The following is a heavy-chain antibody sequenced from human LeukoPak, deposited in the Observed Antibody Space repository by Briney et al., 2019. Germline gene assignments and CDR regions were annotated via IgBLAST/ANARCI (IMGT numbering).Heavy chain of an antibody. V-gene: IGHV4-59*01. CDR2: MHYSGTT. CDR3: ARSGTVVTPKRSEYYFDY. Sequence: SETLSLTCTVSGGSITSYYWNWIRQPPGKGLEWIGYMHYSGTTNYNPSLKSRVTISVDTSKIQFSLKLSSVTAADTAVYYCARSGTVVTPKRSEYYFDYWGQGTLVTVSS. J-gene: IGHJ4*02. D-gene: IGHD4-23*01. CDR1: GGSITSYY.